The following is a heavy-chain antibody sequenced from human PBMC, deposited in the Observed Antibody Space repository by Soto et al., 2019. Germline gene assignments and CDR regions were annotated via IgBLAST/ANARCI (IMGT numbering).Heavy chain of an antibody. Sequence: EVQLVESGGGLVQPGGSLRLSCVASGFTFSTYWMHWVRQTQGEGLVWVSHPDSDGTFTTYADSVKGRITISRDNAKSTLYLQMNSLRAEYTGVYYCVRDDYGMGLDYWGLGTLVTVS. CDR2: PDSDGTFT. V-gene: IGHV3-74*01. D-gene: IGHD3-10*01. CDR1: GFTFSTYW. J-gene: IGHJ4*02. CDR3: VRDDYGMGLDY.